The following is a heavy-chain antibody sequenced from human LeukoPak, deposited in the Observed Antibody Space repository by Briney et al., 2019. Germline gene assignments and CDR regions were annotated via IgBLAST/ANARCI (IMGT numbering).Heavy chain of an antibody. CDR3: ARYCGSTSCEDY. CDR2: MNPNSCNT. J-gene: IGHJ4*02. D-gene: IGHD2-2*01. CDR1: GYTFTSYD. V-gene: IGHV1-8*01. Sequence: ASVKVSCKASGYTFTSYDINWVRQATGQGLEWMGWMNPNSCNTGYAQKFQGRVTMTRNTYISTAYMELSSLRSEDTAVYYCARYCGSTSCEDYWGQGTLVTVSS.